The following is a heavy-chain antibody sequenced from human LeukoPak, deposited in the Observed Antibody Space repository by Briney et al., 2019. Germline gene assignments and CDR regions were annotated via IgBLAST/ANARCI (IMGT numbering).Heavy chain of an antibody. J-gene: IGHJ4*02. CDR1: GGSISSSSYY. CDR2: YSGST. V-gene: IGHV4-39*01. Sequence: SETLSLTCTVSGGSISSSSYYWAWIRQPPGKGLEYIGSYSGSTYNNPSLKSRVTISVDTSKKQFSLKLGSVTAADTAVYFCARSSYGAGSKPYWVDYWGQGTLVTVSS. CDR3: ARSSYGAGSKPYWVDY. D-gene: IGHD3-10*01.